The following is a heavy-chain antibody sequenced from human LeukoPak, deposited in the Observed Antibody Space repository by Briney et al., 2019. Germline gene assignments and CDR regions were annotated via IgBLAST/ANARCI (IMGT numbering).Heavy chain of an antibody. D-gene: IGHD1-7*01. CDR2: ISSSSSYI. CDR1: GFTFSSYS. Sequence: GGSLRLSCAASGFTFSSYSMNWVRQAPGKGLEWVSSISSSSSYIYYADSVKGRFTISRDNAKNSLYLQMNSLRAEDTAVYYCARDKGSYNWNYEGFDYWGQGTLVTVSS. J-gene: IGHJ4*02. CDR3: ARDKGSYNWNYEGFDY. V-gene: IGHV3-21*01.